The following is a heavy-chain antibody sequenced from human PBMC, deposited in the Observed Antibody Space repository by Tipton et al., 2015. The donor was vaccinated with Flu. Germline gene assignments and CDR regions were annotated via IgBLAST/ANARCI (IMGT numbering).Heavy chain of an antibody. Sequence: SLRLSCAASGFAFSDYYLNWIRQAPGKGLEWVSYITSSGSHENYADSVKGRLTISRDNAMNSLYLQMNSLRAEDTAVYYCARDHPPSITVLGEITDYFGMDVWGQGTTVTVSS. CDR1: GFAFSDYY. CDR3: ARDHPPSITVLGEITDYFGMDV. CDR2: ITSSGSHE. D-gene: IGHD3-3*01. J-gene: IGHJ6*02. V-gene: IGHV3-11*01.